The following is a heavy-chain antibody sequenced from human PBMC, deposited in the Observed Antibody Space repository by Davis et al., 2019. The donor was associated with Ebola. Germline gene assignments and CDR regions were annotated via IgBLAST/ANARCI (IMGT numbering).Heavy chain of an antibody. J-gene: IGHJ4*02. D-gene: IGHD3-3*01. Sequence: GGSLRLSCAASGFTFTSYAMDWVRQAPGKGLEWVSYISSRGTNIYYADSVKGRFTISRDNSKNTLHLQMNSLRAEDTAVYYCARELVRKTYYDFWSGYPSHFDYWGQGTLVTVSS. CDR1: GFTFTSYA. CDR3: ARELVRKTYYDFWSGYPSHFDY. V-gene: IGHV3-48*01. CDR2: ISSRGTNI.